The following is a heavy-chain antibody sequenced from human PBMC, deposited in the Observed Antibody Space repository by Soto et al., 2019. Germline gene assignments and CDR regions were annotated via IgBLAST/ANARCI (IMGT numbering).Heavy chain of an antibody. V-gene: IGHV4-39*01. CDR3: ARLGVEDYYYYGMDV. D-gene: IGHD3-3*01. Sequence: SETLSLTCTVSGGSISSSSYYWGWIRQPPGKGLEWIGSIYYSGSTYYNPSLKSRVTISVDTSKNQFSLKLSSVTAADTAVYYCARLGVEDYYYYGMDVWGQGTTVTVSS. CDR2: IYYSGST. J-gene: IGHJ6*02. CDR1: GGSISSSSYY.